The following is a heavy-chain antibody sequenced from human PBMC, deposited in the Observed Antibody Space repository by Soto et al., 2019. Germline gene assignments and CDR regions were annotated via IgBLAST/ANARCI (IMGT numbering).Heavy chain of an antibody. Sequence: QVQLQESGPGLVKPSGTLSLTCAVSGVSISSRHCWTWVRQPPGKGLEWLGEIWHSGSFNYNPSLKSRVTISMDNSKNQFSLKMTSVTAADTAVYYCATYSDTTGYWYFDVWGRGTLVTVSS. CDR1: GVSISSRHC. CDR3: ATYSDTTGYWYFDV. J-gene: IGHJ2*01. CDR2: IWHSGSF. D-gene: IGHD3-9*01. V-gene: IGHV4-4*02.